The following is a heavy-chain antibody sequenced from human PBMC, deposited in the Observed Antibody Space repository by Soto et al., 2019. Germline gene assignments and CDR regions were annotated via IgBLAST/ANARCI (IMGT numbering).Heavy chain of an antibody. J-gene: IGHJ4*02. Sequence: GGSLRLSCAASGFTFSSYGMHWVRHAPGKGLEWVAVIWYDGSNKYYADSVKGRFTISRDNSKNTLYLQMNSLRAEDTAVYYCASSTSTVTTFYFDYWGQGTLVTVSS. CDR1: GFTFSSYG. CDR2: IWYDGSNK. CDR3: ASSTSTVTTFYFDY. D-gene: IGHD4-17*01. V-gene: IGHV3-33*01.